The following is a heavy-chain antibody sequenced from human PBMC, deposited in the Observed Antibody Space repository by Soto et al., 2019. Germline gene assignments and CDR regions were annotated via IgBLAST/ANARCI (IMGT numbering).Heavy chain of an antibody. Sequence: QLQLQESGPGLVKPSETLSLTCTVSGGSISSSRSYWGWIRQPPGKGLECIGSIYYSGSTYYSPSLKCRVTISVDTSKNQFSLKLSSVTAADTAVYYCARRGLVGATTFDYWGQGTLVTVSS. V-gene: IGHV4-39*01. D-gene: IGHD1-26*01. CDR1: GGSISSSRSY. CDR2: IYYSGST. CDR3: ARRGLVGATTFDY. J-gene: IGHJ4*02.